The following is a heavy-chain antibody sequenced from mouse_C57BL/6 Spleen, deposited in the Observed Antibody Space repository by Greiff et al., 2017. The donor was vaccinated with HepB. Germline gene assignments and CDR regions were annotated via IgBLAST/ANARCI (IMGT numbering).Heavy chain of an antibody. V-gene: IGHV1-55*01. J-gene: IGHJ1*03. Sequence: QVQLQQSGAELVKPGASVKMSCKASGYTFTSYWITWVKQRPGQGLEWIGDIYPGSGSTNYNEKFKSKATLTVDTSSSTAYMQLSSLTSEDSAVYYCARERPDGYSLLGFDVWGTGTTVTVSS. CDR1: GYTFTSYW. CDR3: ARERPDGYSLLGFDV. D-gene: IGHD2-3*01. CDR2: IYPGSGST.